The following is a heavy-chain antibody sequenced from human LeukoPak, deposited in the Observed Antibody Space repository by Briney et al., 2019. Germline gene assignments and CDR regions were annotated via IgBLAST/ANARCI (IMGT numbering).Heavy chain of an antibody. CDR2: INPNSGGT. V-gene: IGHV1-2*02. Sequence: ASVKVSCKTCGYTFTGYYIHWVRQDPGQGLEWMGWINPNSGGTNYAQRFQGRVTMTRDTSISTAYMELSRLLSDDTAVYYCARDRGVTLVRVPMGWIDPWGQGTLVTVSS. CDR1: GYTFTGYY. D-gene: IGHD3-10*01. J-gene: IGHJ5*02. CDR3: ARDRGVTLVRVPMGWIDP.